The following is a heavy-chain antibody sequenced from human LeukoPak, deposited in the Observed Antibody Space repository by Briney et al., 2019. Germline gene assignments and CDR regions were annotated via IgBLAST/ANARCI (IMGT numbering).Heavy chain of an antibody. J-gene: IGHJ4*02. CDR1: GGSFSGYY. D-gene: IGHD3-22*01. CDR3: ARLFLYYYDSSGAVVYYFDY. Sequence: SETLSLTCAVYGGSFSGYYWSWIRQPPGKGLEWIGEINHSGSTNYNPSLKSRVTISVDTSKNQFSLKLSSVTAADTAVYYCARLFLYYYDSSGAVVYYFDYWGQGTLVTVSS. V-gene: IGHV4-34*01. CDR2: INHSGST.